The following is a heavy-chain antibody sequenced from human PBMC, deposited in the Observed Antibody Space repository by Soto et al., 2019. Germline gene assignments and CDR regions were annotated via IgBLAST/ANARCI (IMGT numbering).Heavy chain of an antibody. J-gene: IGHJ4*02. Sequence: ASVKVSCKASGYTFTGYYMHWVRQAPGQGLEWMGWINPNSGGTNYAQKFQGWVTMTRDTSISTAYMELSRLRSDDTAVYYCARYGGEDCSTTSCHTNFDDGGQGTLVPVAS. CDR2: INPNSGGT. D-gene: IGHD2-2*02. CDR3: ARYGGEDCSTTSCHTNFDD. V-gene: IGHV1-2*04. CDR1: GYTFTGYY.